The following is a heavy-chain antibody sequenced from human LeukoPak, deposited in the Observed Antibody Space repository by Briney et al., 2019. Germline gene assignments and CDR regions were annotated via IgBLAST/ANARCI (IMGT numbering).Heavy chain of an antibody. V-gene: IGHV1-69*05. CDR1: EGTFSSYA. D-gene: IGHD2-21*02. Sequence: SVKVSCKASEGTFSSYAISWVRQAPGQGLEWMGGIIPIFGTANYAQKFQGRVTITTDESTSTAYMELSSLRSEDTAVYYCARGLYCGGDCYLYWGQGTLVTVSS. CDR3: ARGLYCGGDCYLY. CDR2: IIPIFGTA. J-gene: IGHJ4*02.